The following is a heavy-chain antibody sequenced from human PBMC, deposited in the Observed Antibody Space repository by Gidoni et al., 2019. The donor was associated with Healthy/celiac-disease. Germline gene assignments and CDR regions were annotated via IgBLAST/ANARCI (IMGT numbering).Heavy chain of an antibody. CDR1: GFTFSSYS. Sequence: EVQLVESGGGLVKPGGSLRLPCAASGFTFSSYSMNWVRQAPGKGLEWVSSISSSSSYIYYADSVKGRFTISRDNAKNSLYLQMNSLRAEDTAVYYCARVRSGIAARYYYGMDVWGQGTTVTVSS. CDR3: ARVRSGIAARYYYGMDV. CDR2: ISSSSSYI. D-gene: IGHD6-6*01. J-gene: IGHJ6*02. V-gene: IGHV3-21*01.